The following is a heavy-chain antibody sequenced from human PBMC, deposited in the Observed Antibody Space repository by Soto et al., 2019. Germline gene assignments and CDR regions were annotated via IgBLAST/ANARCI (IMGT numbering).Heavy chain of an antibody. V-gene: IGHV4-30-2*01. CDR3: AAHADTTATTLFNF. CDR2: IYHSGST. J-gene: IGHJ4*02. CDR1: GCSISSGGYS. D-gene: IGHD4-17*01. Sequence: PSESLSLTCAVSGCSISSGGYSWGWIRPPPGKGLEWIGYIYHSGSTSDNPSLKSRVTIPVDSSKNQFSLKLSSVTAADTAVYYCAAHADTTATTLFNFWGQGTLVTVSS.